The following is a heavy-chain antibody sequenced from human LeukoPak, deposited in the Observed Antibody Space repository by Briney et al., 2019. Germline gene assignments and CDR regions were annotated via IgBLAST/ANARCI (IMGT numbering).Heavy chain of an antibody. V-gene: IGHV3-66*02. CDR1: GFTVSSNY. Sequence: PGGSQRLSCAASGFTVSSNYMSWVRQAPGKGLEWVSVIYSGGNTYYADSVKGRFTISRDNSKNTLYLQMNSLRAEDTAVYYCARVPSKRYHLPYFDYWGQGTLVTVSS. J-gene: IGHJ4*02. CDR3: ARVPSKRYHLPYFDY. CDR2: IYSGGNT. D-gene: IGHD2-2*01.